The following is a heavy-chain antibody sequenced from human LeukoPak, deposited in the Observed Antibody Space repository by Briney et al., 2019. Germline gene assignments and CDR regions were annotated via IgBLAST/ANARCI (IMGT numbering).Heavy chain of an antibody. D-gene: IGHD1-26*01. CDR1: GGSFSGFY. CDR3: ARRSGSYNNWFDP. CDR2: INHSGST. V-gene: IGHV4-34*01. J-gene: IGHJ5*02. Sequence: SSETLSLTCTVYGGSFSGFYWSWIRQPPGKGLEWIGGINHSGSTYYNPSLKSRVIISVDTSKNQFSLKLSSVTAADTAVYYCARRSGSYNNWFDPWGQGTLVTVSS.